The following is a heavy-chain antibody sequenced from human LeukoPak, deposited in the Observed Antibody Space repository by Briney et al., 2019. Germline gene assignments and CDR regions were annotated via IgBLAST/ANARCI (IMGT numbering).Heavy chain of an antibody. J-gene: IGHJ5*02. Sequence: GRSLRLSCAASGFTFSSYAMHWVRQAPGKGLEWVAVISYDGSNKYYADSVKGRFTISRDNSKNTLYLQMNSLRAEDTAVYYCARDAGPIVVVPAALNWFDPWGQGTLVTVPS. CDR1: GFTFSSYA. CDR2: ISYDGSNK. D-gene: IGHD2-2*01. CDR3: ARDAGPIVVVPAALNWFDP. V-gene: IGHV3-30*01.